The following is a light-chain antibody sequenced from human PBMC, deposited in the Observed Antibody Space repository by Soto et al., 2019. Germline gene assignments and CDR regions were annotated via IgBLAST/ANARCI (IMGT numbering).Light chain of an antibody. Sequence: DIQMTQSPPSLSASVGDSVTITCRASQGIGTSLAWYQQKPGKVPKLLIYTASTLQSGVPSRFSGSGSGTDFTLTISGLQPEDVATYYCQKYSSAPLTFGGGSKVEIK. V-gene: IGKV1-27*01. CDR2: TAS. CDR1: QGIGTS. CDR3: QKYSSAPLT. J-gene: IGKJ4*01.